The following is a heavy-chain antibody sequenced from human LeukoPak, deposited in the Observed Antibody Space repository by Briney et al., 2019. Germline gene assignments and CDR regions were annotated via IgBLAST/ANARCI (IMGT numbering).Heavy chain of an antibody. D-gene: IGHD1-1*01. CDR2: IYYSGST. V-gene: IGHV4-59*01. J-gene: IGHJ6*03. CDR3: ARGRVSSSTWYSTYYYYFYMDV. CDR1: GGSISGYY. Sequence: PSETLSLTCTVSGGSISGYYWSWIRQPPGKGLEWIGYIYYSGSTNYNPSLKSRVTISVDTSKNQFSLKLSSVTAADTAVYYCARGRVSSSTWYSTYYYYFYMDVWGKGTTVTVSS.